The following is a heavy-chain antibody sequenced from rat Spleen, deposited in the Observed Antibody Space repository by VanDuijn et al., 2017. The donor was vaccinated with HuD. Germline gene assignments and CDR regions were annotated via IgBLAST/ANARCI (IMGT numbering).Heavy chain of an antibody. CDR3: ARGESNSDYFDY. J-gene: IGHJ2*01. CDR2: IDYEGSGT. V-gene: IGHV5-22*01. CDR1: GFTFNDYY. Sequence: EVQLVESGGGLVQPGGSMTLSCAVSGFTFNDYYMAWVRQAPRKGLEWVASIDYEGSGTYYGDSVKGRFTISRDNTNSILYLQMNSLRSEDTATYFCARGESNSDYFDYWGQGVMVTVSS. D-gene: IGHD4-4*01.